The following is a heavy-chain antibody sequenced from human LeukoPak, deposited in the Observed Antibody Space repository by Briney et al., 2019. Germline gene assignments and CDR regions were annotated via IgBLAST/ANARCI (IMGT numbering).Heavy chain of an antibody. D-gene: IGHD6-6*01. Sequence: SETLSLTCTVSGGSISSYYWSWIRQPPGKGLEWIGYIYYSGSTYYNPSLKSRVTISVDTSKNQFSLKLSSVTAADTAVYYCAREYEGSGLDYWGQGTLVTVSS. CDR1: GGSISSYY. CDR3: AREYEGSGLDY. CDR2: IYYSGST. V-gene: IGHV4-59*06. J-gene: IGHJ4*02.